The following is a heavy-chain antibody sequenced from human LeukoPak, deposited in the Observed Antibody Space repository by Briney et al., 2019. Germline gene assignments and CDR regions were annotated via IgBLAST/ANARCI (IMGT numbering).Heavy chain of an antibody. Sequence: SQTLSLTCTVSGGSISSGNYYWSWIRQPAGKGLEWIGRIYTSGSTNYNPSLKSRVTISVDTSKNQFSLKLSSMTAADTAMYYCARDRPATENWYFDLWGRGTLVTVSS. CDR2: IYTSGST. CDR3: ARDRPATENWYFDL. V-gene: IGHV4-61*02. CDR1: GGSISSGNYY. D-gene: IGHD1-26*01. J-gene: IGHJ2*01.